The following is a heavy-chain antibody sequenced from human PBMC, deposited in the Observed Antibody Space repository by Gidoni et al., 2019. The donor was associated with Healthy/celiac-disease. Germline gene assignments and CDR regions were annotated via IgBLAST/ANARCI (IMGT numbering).Heavy chain of an antibody. CDR1: GLSLNTNGVG. CDR2: IYWNDDK. Sequence: QITLKESGPTLVKPTETLTLTCTFSGLSLNTNGVGVGWIRQPPGKALEWLALIYWNDDKRYSPSLKNRLTITKDTSKNQVVLTMANMDPVDTATYYCAHRLAATGHTNWFDPWGQGTLVTVSS. CDR3: AHRLAATGHTNWFDP. J-gene: IGHJ5*02. V-gene: IGHV2-5*01. D-gene: IGHD6-13*01.